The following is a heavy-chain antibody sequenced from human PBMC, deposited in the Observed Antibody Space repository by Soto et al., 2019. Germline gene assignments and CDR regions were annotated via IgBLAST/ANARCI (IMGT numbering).Heavy chain of an antibody. J-gene: IGHJ6*03. CDR3: ARKLDGLVIGNYYYYMDV. CDR2: INHSGST. Sequence: SETLSLTCAVYGGSFSGYYWSWIRQPPGKGLEWIGEINHSGSTNYNPSLKSRVTISVDTSKNQFSLKLSSVTAADTAVYYCARKLDGLVIGNYYYYMDVWGKGTTVTVSS. CDR1: GGSFSGYY. D-gene: IGHD3-9*01. V-gene: IGHV4-34*01.